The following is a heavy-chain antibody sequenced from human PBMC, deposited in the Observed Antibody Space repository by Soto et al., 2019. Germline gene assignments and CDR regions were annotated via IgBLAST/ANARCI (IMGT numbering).Heavy chain of an antibody. Sequence: SVKVCCKASRADFSSYAISCVQQAPGQGLEWMGGIIPIFGTANYAQKFQGRVTITADESTSTAYMELSSLRSEDTAVYYCARASLVVRHLYYYYGMDVWGQGTTVTVSS. J-gene: IGHJ6*02. V-gene: IGHV1-69*13. D-gene: IGHD3-10*01. CDR3: ARASLVVRHLYYYYGMDV. CDR2: IIPIFGTA. CDR1: RADFSSYA.